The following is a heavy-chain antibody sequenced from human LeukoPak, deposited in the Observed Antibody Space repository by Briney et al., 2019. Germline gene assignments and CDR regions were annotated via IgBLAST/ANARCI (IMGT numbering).Heavy chain of an antibody. D-gene: IGHD3-3*01. CDR1: GGSISSYY. CDR2: IYYSGST. V-gene: IGHV4-59*01. Sequence: SETLSLTCTVSGGSISSYYWSWIRQPPGKGLEWIGYIYYSGSTNYNPSLKSRVTISVDTSKNQFSLKLSSVTAADTAVYYCARARFRYYFDYWGQGTPVTVSS. J-gene: IGHJ4*02. CDR3: ARARFRYYFDY.